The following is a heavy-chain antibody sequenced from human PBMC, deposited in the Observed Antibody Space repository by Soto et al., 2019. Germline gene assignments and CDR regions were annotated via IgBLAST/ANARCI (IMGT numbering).Heavy chain of an antibody. CDR1: GYTFTGYY. Sequence: GASVKVSCKASGYTFTGYYMHWVRQAPGQGLEWMGWINPNSGGTNYAQKFQGWVTMTRDTSISTAYMELSRLRSDDTAVYYCARDLGIAAAGTWAFDIWGQGTMVTVSS. D-gene: IGHD6-13*01. CDR2: INPNSGGT. V-gene: IGHV1-2*04. J-gene: IGHJ3*02. CDR3: ARDLGIAAAGTWAFDI.